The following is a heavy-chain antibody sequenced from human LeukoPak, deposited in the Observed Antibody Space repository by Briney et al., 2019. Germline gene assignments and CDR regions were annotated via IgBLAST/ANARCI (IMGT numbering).Heavy chain of an antibody. CDR1: GFTFSSYA. CDR3: AREAGGYNYVCDY. CDR2: ISYDGSNK. J-gene: IGHJ4*02. Sequence: GRSLRLSCAASGFTFSSYAMHWVRQAPGKGLEWVAVISYDGSNKYYADSVKGRFTISRDNSKNTLYLQMNSLRAEDTAVYYCAREAGGYNYVCDYWGQETLVTVSS. V-gene: IGHV3-30*04. D-gene: IGHD5-18*01.